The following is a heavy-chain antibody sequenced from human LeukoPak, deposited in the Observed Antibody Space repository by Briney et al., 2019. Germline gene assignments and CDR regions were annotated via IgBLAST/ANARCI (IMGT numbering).Heavy chain of an antibody. Sequence: SETLSLTCAVSGGSISSGGYSWSWIRQPPGEGLEWIGYIYHSGSTYYNPSLKSRVTISVGRSKNQFSLKLSSVTAADTAVYYCARESGLRCVDVWGQGTTVTVSS. CDR2: IYHSGST. J-gene: IGHJ6*02. V-gene: IGHV4-30-2*01. D-gene: IGHD2-8*01. CDR1: GGSISSGGYS. CDR3: ARESGLRCVDV.